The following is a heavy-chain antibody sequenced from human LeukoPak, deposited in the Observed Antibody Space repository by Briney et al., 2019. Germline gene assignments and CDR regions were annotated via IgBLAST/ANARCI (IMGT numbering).Heavy chain of an antibody. J-gene: IGHJ4*02. D-gene: IGHD3-22*01. V-gene: IGHV3-33*01. CDR1: GFTFSSYG. Sequence: GGSLRLSCAASGFTFSSYGIHWVRQAPGKGLEWVAVIWYDGSNKYYADSVKGRFTISRDNSKNTLYLQMNSLRAEDTAVYYCARGRAYYYDSSGYYLVYWGQGTLVTVSS. CDR3: ARGRAYYYDSSGYYLVY. CDR2: IWYDGSNK.